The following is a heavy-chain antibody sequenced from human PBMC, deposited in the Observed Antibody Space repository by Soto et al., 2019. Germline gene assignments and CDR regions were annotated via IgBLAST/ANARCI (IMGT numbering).Heavy chain of an antibody. CDR2: ISGSGGST. J-gene: IGHJ4*02. CDR3: EVVAATMDY. V-gene: IGHV3-23*01. CDR1: GFTFSSYA. Sequence: RWSLRLSCAASGFTFSSYAMSWVRQAPGKGLEWVSAISGSGGSTYYADSVKGRFTISRDNSKNTLYLQMNSLRAEYTAVYYCEVVAATMDYSGQGTLGTVSS. D-gene: IGHD2-15*01.